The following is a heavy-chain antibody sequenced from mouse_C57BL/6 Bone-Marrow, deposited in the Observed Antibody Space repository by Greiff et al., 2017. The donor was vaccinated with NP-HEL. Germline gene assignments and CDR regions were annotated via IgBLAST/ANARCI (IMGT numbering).Heavy chain of an antibody. D-gene: IGHD2-3*01. Sequence: VQLQQSGAELVMPGASVKLSCKASGYTFTSYWMHWVKQRPGQGLEWIGEIDPSDSYTNYNQKFKGKSTLTVDKSSSTAYMQLSSLTSEDSAVYYCARDGYYLYYFDYWGQGTTPTVSS. J-gene: IGHJ2*01. CDR1: GYTFTSYW. V-gene: IGHV1-69*01. CDR3: ARDGYYLYYFDY. CDR2: IDPSDSYT.